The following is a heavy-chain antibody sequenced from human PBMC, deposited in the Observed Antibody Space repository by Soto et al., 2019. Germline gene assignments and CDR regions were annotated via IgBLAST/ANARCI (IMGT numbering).Heavy chain of an antibody. J-gene: IGHJ4*02. CDR1: GFTFRDYA. D-gene: IGHD3-16*01. Sequence: QVQLVESGGGVVQPGTSLTLSCEASGFTFRDYAIHWVRQAPGKGLEWVAVISYDGTEKHYGDSVKGRSTIFRHNSENTVDLQMNNLRVEDTALYYCAKGDDDVWGNYRPRERYHFDHWGQGTLVTVSS. CDR2: ISYDGTEK. CDR3: AKGDDDVWGNYRPRERYHFDH. V-gene: IGHV3-30*18.